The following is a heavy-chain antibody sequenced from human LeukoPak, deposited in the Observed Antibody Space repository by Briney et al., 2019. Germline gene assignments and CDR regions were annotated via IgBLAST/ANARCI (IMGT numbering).Heavy chain of an antibody. Sequence: PSETLSLTCAVYGGSFSGYYWSWIRQPPGKGLEWIGEINVSGSTNYNPSLKSRVTISVDTSKNQFSLKLSSVTAADTAVYYCARGAGQWLGFGYWGQGTLVTVSS. CDR3: ARGAGQWLGFGY. J-gene: IGHJ4*02. CDR2: INVSGST. D-gene: IGHD6-19*01. CDR1: GGSFSGYY. V-gene: IGHV4-34*01.